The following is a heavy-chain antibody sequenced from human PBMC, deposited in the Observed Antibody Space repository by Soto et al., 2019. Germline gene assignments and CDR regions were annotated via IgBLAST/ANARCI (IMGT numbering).Heavy chain of an antibody. V-gene: IGHV1-69*02. J-gene: IGHJ3*02. CDR3: ARVTYYDILTGYSPDAFDI. Sequence: QVQLVQSGAEVKKPGSSVKVSCKASGGTFSSYTISWVRQAPGQGLEWMGRIIPILGIANYAQKVQGRVTITADKSTSTAYMELSSLRSEDTAVYYCARVTYYDILTGYSPDAFDIWGQGTMVTVSS. CDR2: IIPILGIA. CDR1: GGTFSSYT. D-gene: IGHD3-9*01.